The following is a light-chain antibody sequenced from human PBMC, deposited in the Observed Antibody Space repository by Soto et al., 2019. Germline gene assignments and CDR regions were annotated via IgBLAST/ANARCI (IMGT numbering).Light chain of an antibody. V-gene: IGKV3-20*01. CDR3: QQFGTSSWT. Sequence: EIVLTQSPGTLSLSPGERATLSCRASQSVSSSYLAWYQQKPGQAPRLLIYGAYSRATVIPDRFSGSGSVTDFSLTISRLETEEFAMYYCQQFGTSSWTFGQGTKVEI. J-gene: IGKJ1*01. CDR2: GAY. CDR1: QSVSSSY.